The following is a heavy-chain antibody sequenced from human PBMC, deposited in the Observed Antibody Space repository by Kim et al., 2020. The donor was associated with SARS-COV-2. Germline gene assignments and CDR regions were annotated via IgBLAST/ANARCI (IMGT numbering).Heavy chain of an antibody. CDR2: ISGSGGST. Sequence: GGSLRLSCAASGFTFSSYAMSWVRQAPGKGLEWVSAISGSGGSTYYADSVKGRFTISRDNSKNTLYLQMNSLRAEDTAVYYCAKGVETYYDILTGYSRWYYFDYWGQGTLVTVSS. D-gene: IGHD3-9*01. CDR1: GFTFSSYA. V-gene: IGHV3-23*01. J-gene: IGHJ4*02. CDR3: AKGVETYYDILTGYSRWYYFDY.